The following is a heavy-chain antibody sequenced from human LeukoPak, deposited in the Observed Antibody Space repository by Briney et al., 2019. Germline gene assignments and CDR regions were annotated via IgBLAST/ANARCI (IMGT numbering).Heavy chain of an antibody. CDR1: GFTFSSYA. D-gene: IGHD2-15*01. CDR2: IGSNGGST. V-gene: IGHV3-64*01. CDR3: ARELLGYCSGGSCYGVKYYYYGMDV. Sequence: GGSLRLSCAASGFTFSSYAMYWVRQAPGKGLEYVSAIGSNGGSTYYTNSVKGRFTISRDNSKNTLYLQVGSLRAEDMAVYYCARELLGYCSGGSCYGVKYYYYGMDVWGQGTTVTVSS. J-gene: IGHJ6*02.